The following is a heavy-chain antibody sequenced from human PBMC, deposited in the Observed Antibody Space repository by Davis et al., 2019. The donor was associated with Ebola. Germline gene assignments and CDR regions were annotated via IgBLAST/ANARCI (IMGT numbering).Heavy chain of an antibody. CDR3: ARQTGYSSGWYSNWFDP. CDR1: GGSISSYY. J-gene: IGHJ5*02. Sequence: SETLSLTCTVSGGSISSYYWSWIRQPPGKGLEWIGYIYYSGSTNYNPSLKSRVTISVDTSKNQFSLKLSSVTAADTAVYYCARQTGYSSGWYSNWFDPWGQGTLVTVSS. CDR2: IYYSGST. D-gene: IGHD6-19*01. V-gene: IGHV4-59*08.